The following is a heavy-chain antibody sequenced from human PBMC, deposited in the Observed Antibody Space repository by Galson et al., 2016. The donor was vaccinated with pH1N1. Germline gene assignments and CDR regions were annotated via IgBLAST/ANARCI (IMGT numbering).Heavy chain of an antibody. V-gene: IGHV3-20*04. J-gene: IGHJ6*02. Sequence: SLRLSCAASGFSFDDYGMSWVRQVPGKGLEWVSGITWNGDDTGYAKSVKGRFTISRDNAKNSLYLQMNRLRAEDTALYYCARGPQAGRFYYYGMDVWGQGTTVTVSS. CDR2: ITWNGDDT. CDR3: ARGPQAGRFYYYGMDV. CDR1: GFSFDDYG.